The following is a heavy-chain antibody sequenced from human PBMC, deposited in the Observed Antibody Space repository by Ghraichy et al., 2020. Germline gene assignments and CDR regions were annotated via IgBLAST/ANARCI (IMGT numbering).Heavy chain of an antibody. CDR1: GFTFTTYG. V-gene: IGHV3-30*02. Sequence: LSLTCAASGFTFTTYGMHWVRQAPGKGLEWVAFIRNDGSNQNYPDSVKGRFTISRDNSKNTLYLQMNSLRIEDTAVYYCAKDRYRYGDSDFWGQGTLVIVS. D-gene: IGHD4-17*01. CDR3: AKDRYRYGDSDF. J-gene: IGHJ4*02. CDR2: IRNDGSNQ.